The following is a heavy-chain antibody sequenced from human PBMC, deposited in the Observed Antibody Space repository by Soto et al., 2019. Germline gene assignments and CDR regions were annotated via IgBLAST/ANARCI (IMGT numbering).Heavy chain of an antibody. V-gene: IGHV4-4*02. D-gene: IGHD3-3*01. CDR1: GGSISSSNW. Sequence: PSETLSLTCAVSGGSISSSNWWSWVRQPPGKGLEWIGEIYHSGSTNYNPSLKGRVTISVDKSKNQFSLKLSSVTAADTAVYYCARGTDFWSGPFDPWGQGTLVTVSS. CDR2: IYHSGST. J-gene: IGHJ5*02. CDR3: ARGTDFWSGPFDP.